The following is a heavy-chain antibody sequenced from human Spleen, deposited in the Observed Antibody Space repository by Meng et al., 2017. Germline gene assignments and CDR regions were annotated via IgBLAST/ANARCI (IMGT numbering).Heavy chain of an antibody. CDR1: GFTFDDYA. J-gene: IGHJ6*02. CDR2: ISGTGGST. CDR3: AKDIRRGTVTYYYYGMDG. V-gene: IGHV3-23*01. D-gene: IGHD4-17*01. Sequence: GESLKISCAASGFTFDDYAMNWVRQAPGKGLEWISAISGTGGSTYYTDSVRGRFTISRDNSKNTIYLQMNSLRAEDTAVYYCAKDIRRGTVTYYYYGMDGWGQGTTVTVSS.